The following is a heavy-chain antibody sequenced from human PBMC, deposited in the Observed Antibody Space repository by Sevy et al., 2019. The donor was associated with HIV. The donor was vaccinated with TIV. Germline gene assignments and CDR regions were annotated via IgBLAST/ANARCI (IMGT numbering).Heavy chain of an antibody. D-gene: IGHD3-10*01. CDR2: ISRRSDYI. CDR1: GFSFSSYN. V-gene: IGHV3-21*01. J-gene: IGHJ4*02. Sequence: GGSLRLSCAASGFSFSSYNMNWVRQAPGKGLEWVSGISRRSDYIYYAESVKGRFTSSRDNAKNSLFLQMNSLRPEDTGVYYCVKEGRDDFNTYFDYWGQGALVTVSS. CDR3: VKEGRDDFNTYFDY.